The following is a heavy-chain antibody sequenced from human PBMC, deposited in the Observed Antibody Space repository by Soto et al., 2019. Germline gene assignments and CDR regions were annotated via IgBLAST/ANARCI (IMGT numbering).Heavy chain of an antibody. CDR3: AKDSINYNGIYDAFDV. J-gene: IGHJ3*01. D-gene: IGHD4-4*01. CDR1: GFTFSNYA. Sequence: VQLLESGGGLVQPGGSLRLSCEASGFTFSNYAMAWVRQTPGEGPEWVSTIGGGDDIFYAESVQGRFIISRDDSRSTMYLQMDNLRVEDTAIYFCAKDSINYNGIYDAFDVWGQGTVVTVSS. V-gene: IGHV3-23*01. CDR2: IGGGDDI.